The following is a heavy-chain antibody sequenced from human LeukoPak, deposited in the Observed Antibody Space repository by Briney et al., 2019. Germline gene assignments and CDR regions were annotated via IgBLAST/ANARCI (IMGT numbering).Heavy chain of an antibody. J-gene: IGHJ4*02. CDR3: ARGNPVYFDY. CDR1: GFTFSTYW. CDR2: VSSAGSST. V-gene: IGHV3-74*01. Sequence: GGSLRLSCAASGFTFSTYWMHWVRQAPGKGLVWVSSVSSAGSSTRYADSVKGRFTISRDNAKNTLYLQMNSLRAEDTAVYYCARGNPVYFDYWGQGTLVTVSS.